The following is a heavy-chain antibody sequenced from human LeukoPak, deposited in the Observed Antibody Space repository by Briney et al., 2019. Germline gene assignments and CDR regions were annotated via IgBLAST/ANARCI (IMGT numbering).Heavy chain of an antibody. CDR1: GYTFTSYA. CDR2: INAGNGNT. V-gene: IGHV1-3*01. D-gene: IGHD4-17*01. J-gene: IGHJ4*02. Sequence: ASVRFSCKASGYTFTSYAMHWVRQAPGQRLEWMGWINAGNGNTKYSQKFQGRVTITRDTSASTAYMELSSLRSEDTAVYYCARVHDYGDYFDYWGQGTLVTISS. CDR3: ARVHDYGDYFDY.